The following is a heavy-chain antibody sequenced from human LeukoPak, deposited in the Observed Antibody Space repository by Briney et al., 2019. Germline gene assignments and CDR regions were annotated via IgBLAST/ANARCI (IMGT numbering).Heavy chain of an antibody. Sequence: PSETLSLTCTVSGGSISSYYWSWIRQPAGKGLEWIGRIYTSGSTNYNPSLKSRVTISVDTSKNQFSLKLSSVTAADTAVYYCASALRGRRRDGYKLEYYYGMDVWGQGTTVTVSS. D-gene: IGHD5-24*01. CDR1: GGSISSYY. J-gene: IGHJ6*02. CDR2: IYTSGST. CDR3: ASALRGRRRDGYKLEYYYGMDV. V-gene: IGHV4-4*07.